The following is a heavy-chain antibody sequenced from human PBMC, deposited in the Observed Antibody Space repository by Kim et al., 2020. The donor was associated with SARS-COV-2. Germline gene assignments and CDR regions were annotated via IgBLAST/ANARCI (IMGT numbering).Heavy chain of an antibody. D-gene: IGHD3-3*01. CDR1: GYTFTSYA. J-gene: IGHJ6*03. CDR2: INTNTGNP. V-gene: IGHV7-4-1*02. CDR3: ARGPQGFWSGYYYYYYMDV. Sequence: ASVKVSCKASGYTFTSYAMNWVRQPPGQGLEWMGWINTNTGNPTYAQGFTGRFVFSLDTSVSTAYLQISSLKAEDTAVYYCARGPQGFWSGYYYYYYMDVWGKGTTVTVSS.